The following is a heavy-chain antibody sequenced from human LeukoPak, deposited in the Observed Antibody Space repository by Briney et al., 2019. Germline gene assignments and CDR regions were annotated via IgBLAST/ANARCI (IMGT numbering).Heavy chain of an antibody. V-gene: IGHV3-64*02. CDR1: GFSFSAFS. J-gene: IGHJ4*02. Sequence: GGSLRLSCAASGFSFSAFSMNWVRQAPGKELEYVSMISGNGRSITYADSVKGRFTVSRDNSKNTLYLQMGSLRAEDTAVYYCARERSGYYFDYWGQGTLVTVSS. D-gene: IGHD3-22*01. CDR2: ISGNGRSI. CDR3: ARERSGYYFDY.